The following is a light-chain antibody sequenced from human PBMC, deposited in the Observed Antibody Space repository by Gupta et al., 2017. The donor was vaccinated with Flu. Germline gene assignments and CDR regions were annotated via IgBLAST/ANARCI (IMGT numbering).Light chain of an antibody. Sequence: SPVTLSVSPGERATLSCRASQSVSSNLAWYQQKPGQAPRLLIYGASTRATGIPARFSGSGSGTEFTLTISSLQSEDFAVYYCQQYNSWQTFGQGTKVEIK. CDR1: QSVSSN. J-gene: IGKJ1*01. CDR3: QQYNSWQT. CDR2: GAS. V-gene: IGKV3-15*01.